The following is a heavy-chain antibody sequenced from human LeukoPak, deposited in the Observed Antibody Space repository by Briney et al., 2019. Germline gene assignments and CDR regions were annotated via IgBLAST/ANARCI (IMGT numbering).Heavy chain of an antibody. CDR2: ISGSGGST. D-gene: IGHD6-13*01. J-gene: IGHJ4*02. Sequence: PGGSLRLSCAASGFTFSSYAMSWVRQAPGKGLEWVSAISGSGGSTYYADSVKGRFTISRDNSKNTLYLQMNSLRAEDTAVYYCAKDWSSSWSPYYFDYWGQGTLVTVSS. V-gene: IGHV3-23*01. CDR1: GFTFSSYA. CDR3: AKDWSSSWSPYYFDY.